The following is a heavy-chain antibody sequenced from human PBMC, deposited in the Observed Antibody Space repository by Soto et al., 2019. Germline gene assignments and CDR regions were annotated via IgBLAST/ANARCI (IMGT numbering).Heavy chain of an antibody. CDR2: IYYSGST. Sequence: SDTLSLTCAVPGGSIHSHYWSWIREPPGKGLEWIGHIYYSGSTNYNPSLKDRVTISVNTPKNRSPLTLSSVTAAGAAVYACARVNSWNSGHLYSFAYRGQGTLVTVPS. D-gene: IGHD1-7*01. CDR3: ARVNSWNSGHLYSFAY. J-gene: IGHJ4*02. V-gene: IGHV4-59*11. CDR1: GGSIHSHY.